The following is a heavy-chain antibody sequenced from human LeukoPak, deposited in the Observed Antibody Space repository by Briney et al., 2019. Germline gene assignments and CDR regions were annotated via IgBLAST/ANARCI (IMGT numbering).Heavy chain of an antibody. D-gene: IGHD1-14*01. CDR2: INHSGST. CDR3: ARAPRKNYMDV. V-gene: IGHV4-34*01. J-gene: IGHJ6*03. Sequence: PSETLSLTCAVYGGSFSGYYWSWIRQPPGKGLEWIGEINHSGSTNYNPSLKSRVTISVDTSKNQFSLKLSSVTAADTAVYYCARAPRKNYMDVWGKGTTVTVSS. CDR1: GGSFSGYY.